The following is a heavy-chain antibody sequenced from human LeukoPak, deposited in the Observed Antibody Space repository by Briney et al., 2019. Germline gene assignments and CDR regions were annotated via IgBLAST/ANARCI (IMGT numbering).Heavy chain of an antibody. CDR2: IIPIFGTA. CDR3: ARKCGDYVWRAGANWFDP. J-gene: IGHJ5*02. D-gene: IGHD2-21*02. V-gene: IGHV1-69*13. CDR1: GGTFSSYA. Sequence: SVKVSCKASGGTFSSYAISWVRQAPGQGLEWMGGIIPIFGTANYAQKFQGRVTITADESTSTAYMELSSLRSEDTAVYYCARKCGDYVWRAGANWFDPWGQGTLVTVSS.